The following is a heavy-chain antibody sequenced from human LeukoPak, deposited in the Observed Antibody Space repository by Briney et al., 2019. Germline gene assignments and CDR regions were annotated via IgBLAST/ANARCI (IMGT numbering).Heavy chain of an antibody. D-gene: IGHD2/OR15-2a*01. CDR1: GFTFSSDW. CDR3: AKDSAKKYDDY. J-gene: IGHJ4*02. CDR2: IKQDGSEK. V-gene: IGHV3-7*03. Sequence: GGSLRLSCAASGFTFSSDWMTWVRQAPGKGLEWVANIKQDGSEKYYVDSVKGRFTISRDNAKNSLYLQMNSLRAEDTAVYYCAKDSAKKYDDYWGQGTLVTVSS.